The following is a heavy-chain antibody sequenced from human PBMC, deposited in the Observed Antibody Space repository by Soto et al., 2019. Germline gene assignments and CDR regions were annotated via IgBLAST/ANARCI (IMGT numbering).Heavy chain of an antibody. Sequence: ASVKVSCKASGYTFTSYAMHWVRQAPGQRLEWMGWINAGNGNTKYSQKFQGRVTITRDTSASTAYMELSSLRSEDTAVYYCARGRYYDFWSGPKSRLFGPWGQGTLVTVSS. CDR2: INAGNGNT. J-gene: IGHJ5*02. D-gene: IGHD3-3*01. CDR1: GYTFTSYA. CDR3: ARGRYYDFWSGPKSRLFGP. V-gene: IGHV1-3*01.